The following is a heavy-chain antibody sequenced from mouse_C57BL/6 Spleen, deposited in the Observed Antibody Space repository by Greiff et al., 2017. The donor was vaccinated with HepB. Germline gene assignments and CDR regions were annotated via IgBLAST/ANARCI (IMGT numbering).Heavy chain of an antibody. V-gene: IGHV1-55*01. Sequence: QVQLQQPGAELVKPGASVKMSCKASGYTFTSYWITWVKQRPGQGLEWIGDIYPGSGSTNYNEKFKGKATLTVETSSSTAYMQLSSLTSEDSAVYYCARGHFDVWGTGTTVTVSS. CDR3: ARGHFDV. J-gene: IGHJ1*03. CDR2: IYPGSGST. CDR1: GYTFTSYW.